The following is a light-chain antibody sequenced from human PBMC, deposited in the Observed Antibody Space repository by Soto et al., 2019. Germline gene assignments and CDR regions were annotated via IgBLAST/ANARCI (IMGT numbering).Light chain of an antibody. V-gene: IGLV2-14*01. J-gene: IGLJ1*01. Sequence: QSVLTQPASVSGSPGQSITISCTGTSSDVGGYNYVSWYQQHPGKAPKLMIYDVNNRPSGAPDRFSGSTSGNTASLAISGLRSEDEADYYCAAWDDSLSGYVFGTGTKVTVL. CDR1: SSDVGGYNY. CDR3: AAWDDSLSGYV. CDR2: DVN.